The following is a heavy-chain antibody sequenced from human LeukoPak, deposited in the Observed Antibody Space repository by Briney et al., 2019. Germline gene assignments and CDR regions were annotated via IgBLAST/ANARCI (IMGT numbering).Heavy chain of an antibody. CDR1: GYSFTSYW. J-gene: IGHJ5*02. CDR2: IYPGDSET. CDR3: AGRLARANRFDP. Sequence: GESLKISCKGSGYSFTSYWIGGVRQMPGKGLEGMGIIYPGDSETRYRPSFQGQVTISADNSIKTASLQWSSLKASDTAMYYCAGRLARANRFDPWGQETLVTVSS. V-gene: IGHV5-51*01.